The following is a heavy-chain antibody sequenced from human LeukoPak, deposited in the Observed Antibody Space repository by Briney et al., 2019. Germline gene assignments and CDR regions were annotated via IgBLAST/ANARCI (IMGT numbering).Heavy chain of an antibody. CDR1: GFPFETNA. V-gene: IGHV3-23*01. CDR2: IGNTET. CDR3: AKDWIQFNRVFDCFDS. Sequence: GGSLRLSCATSGFPFETNAVGWVRQAPGKGLEWVATIGNTETFYVDSVTGRFTISRDNSKNTVNLQMNRLRVEDTAIYSCAKDWIQFNRVFDCFDSWGQGTLVTVSS. J-gene: IGHJ4*02. D-gene: IGHD5-18*01.